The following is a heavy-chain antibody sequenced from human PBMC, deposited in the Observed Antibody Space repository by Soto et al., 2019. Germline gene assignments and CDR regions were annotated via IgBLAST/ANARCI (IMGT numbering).Heavy chain of an antibody. J-gene: IGHJ3*02. V-gene: IGHV4-34*01. CDR2: INSSGST. Sequence: PSETLSLTCAVYGGTLSGYYWSWIRQPPGKGLEWIGEINSSGSTNYNPSLTSGVSISVDTSKNQFSLKLSSVTAADTAVYYCARAGFYGTYDAFDIWGQGTMVTVSS. CDR3: ARAGFYGTYDAFDI. D-gene: IGHD1-1*01. CDR1: GGTLSGYY.